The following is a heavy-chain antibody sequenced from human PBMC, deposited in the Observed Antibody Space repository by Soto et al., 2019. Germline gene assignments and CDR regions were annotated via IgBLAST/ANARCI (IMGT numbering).Heavy chain of an antibody. CDR2: IFYSGST. J-gene: IGHJ4*02. D-gene: IGHD5-18*01. V-gene: IGHV4-59*01. Sequence: SETLSLTCTDSGGSIRSYYWTWIRQPPGKGLEWLGYIFYSGSTFYNPSLKSRVTISIHTSKSQSSLQLTSVTAADTAVYYCARGAADTAMVDSWGQGTLVTVSS. CDR1: GGSIRSYY. CDR3: ARGAADTAMVDS.